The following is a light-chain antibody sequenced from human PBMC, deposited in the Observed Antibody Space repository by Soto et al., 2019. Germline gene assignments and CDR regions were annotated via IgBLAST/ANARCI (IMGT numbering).Light chain of an antibody. J-gene: IGLJ3*02. CDR3: NSYATGSDGV. Sequence: QSAPTQPASVSGSPGQSLTISCTGTSSDIGAYDFVSWYQQHQGKAPKLIIFDVFNRPSGVSHRFSGSKSGNTASLTISGLQAEDEADYYCNSYATGSDGVFGGGTKLAVL. CDR2: DVF. V-gene: IGLV2-14*03. CDR1: SSDIGAYDF.